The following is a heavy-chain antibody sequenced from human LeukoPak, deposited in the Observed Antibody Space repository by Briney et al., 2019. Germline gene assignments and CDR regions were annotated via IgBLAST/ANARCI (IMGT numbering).Heavy chain of an antibody. CDR2: INPNNGGT. Sequence: ASVKVSCKASGYTFTGYYMHWVRQAPGQGLEWMGWINPNNGGTNYAQKFQGRVTMTRDTSISTAYMEMSRLRSDDTAVYYCARSSGDYGDYGHYWGQGTLVTVS. CDR1: GYTFTGYY. J-gene: IGHJ4*02. D-gene: IGHD4-17*01. V-gene: IGHV1-2*02. CDR3: ARSSGDYGDYGHY.